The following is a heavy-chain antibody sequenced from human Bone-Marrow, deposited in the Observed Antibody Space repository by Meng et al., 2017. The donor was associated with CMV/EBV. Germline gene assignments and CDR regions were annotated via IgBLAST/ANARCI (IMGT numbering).Heavy chain of an antibody. D-gene: IGHD3-16*01. Sequence: GGSLRLSCAASGFTFSSYDMHWVRQATGKGLEWVSAIGTAGDTYYPGSVKGRFTISRESAKNSLYLQMNSLRAGDTAVYYCARVGQSLYGMDVWGQGNKVTVSS. J-gene: IGHJ6*02. CDR2: IGTAGDT. V-gene: IGHV3-13*01. CDR1: GFTFSSYD. CDR3: ARVGQSLYGMDV.